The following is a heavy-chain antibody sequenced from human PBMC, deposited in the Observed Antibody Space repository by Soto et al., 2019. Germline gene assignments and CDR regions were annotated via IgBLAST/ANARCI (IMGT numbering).Heavy chain of an antibody. J-gene: IGHJ3*02. CDR1: GFTFSSYG. Sequence: QVQLVESGGGVVQPGRSLRLSCAASGFTFSSYGMHWVRQAPGKGLEWVAVISYDGSNKYYADSVKGRFTISRDNSKNTLYLQMNSLRAEDTTVYYCANGGPNSYDAFDIWGQGTMVTVSS. CDR3: ANGGPNSYDAFDI. CDR2: ISYDGSNK. V-gene: IGHV3-30*18. D-gene: IGHD1-7*01.